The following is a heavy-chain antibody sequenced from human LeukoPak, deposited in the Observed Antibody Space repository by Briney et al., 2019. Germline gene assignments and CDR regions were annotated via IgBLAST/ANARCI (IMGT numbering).Heavy chain of an antibody. CDR3: AKDPGASVSGFHMDV. D-gene: IGHD5/OR15-5a*01. V-gene: IGHV3-30*02. CDR2: IWSDGNNR. Sequence: GGSLRLSCAASGFTFRNYGMHWVRQATGKGLEWVSFIWSDGNNRFHADSVKGRFTISRDNSKNMLYLQMDSLRPEDTAVFYCAKDPGASVSGFHMDVWGKGTGHRLL. J-gene: IGHJ6*03. CDR1: GFTFRNYG.